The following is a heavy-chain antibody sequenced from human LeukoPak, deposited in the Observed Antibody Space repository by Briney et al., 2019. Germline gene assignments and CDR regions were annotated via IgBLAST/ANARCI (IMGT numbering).Heavy chain of an antibody. CDR1: GFIVNTYY. CDR2: IYSDGST. J-gene: IGHJ6*03. D-gene: IGHD6-13*01. CDR3: ARDVRAVPGTYYYYMDV. V-gene: IGHV3-53*01. Sequence: PGGSLRLSCAVSGFIVNTYYMSWVRQAPGKGLEGVSIIYSDGSTYYADSVKGRFTISRDTSKNTLFLQMNSLRAEDTAVYYCARDVRAVPGTYYYYMDVWGKGTTVTVSS.